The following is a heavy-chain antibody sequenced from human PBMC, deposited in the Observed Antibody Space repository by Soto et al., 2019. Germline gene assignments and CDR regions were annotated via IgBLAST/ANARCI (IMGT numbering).Heavy chain of an antibody. J-gene: IGHJ4*02. D-gene: IGHD6-19*01. Sequence: QITLRESGPTLVKPTQTLTLTCTFSGFSLTTSGVGVAWIRQPPGKALEWLALIYWDDDKRYSPSLKSRLTTTNDTSKTQVILTMTNMDPVDTATYYCVEMAAGKFDYWGQGTLVTVSS. CDR2: IYWDDDK. CDR3: VEMAAGKFDY. CDR1: GFSLTTSGVG. V-gene: IGHV2-5*02.